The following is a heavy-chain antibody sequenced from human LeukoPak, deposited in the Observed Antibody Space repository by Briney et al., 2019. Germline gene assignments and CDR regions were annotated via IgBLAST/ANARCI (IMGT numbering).Heavy chain of an antibody. Sequence: GGSLRLSCAASGFTVSSNYMSWVRQAPGKGLEWVSVISGSGGSTYYADSVKGRFTISRDNSKNTLYLQMNSLRAEDTAVYYCAKEDIEWVNPLLHWGQGTLVTVSS. CDR1: GFTVSSNY. CDR3: AKEDIEWVNPLLH. V-gene: IGHV3-23*01. CDR2: ISGSGGST. J-gene: IGHJ1*01. D-gene: IGHD5-12*01.